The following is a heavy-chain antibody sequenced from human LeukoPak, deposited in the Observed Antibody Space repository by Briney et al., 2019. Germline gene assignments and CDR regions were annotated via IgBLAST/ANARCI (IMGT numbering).Heavy chain of an antibody. V-gene: IGHV3-23*01. CDR1: GFTFSSYA. Sequence: GGSLRLSCAASGFTFSSYAMSWVRQAPGKGLEWVSAISGSGGSTYYADSVKGRFTISRDNSKITLYLQMNSLRAEDTAVYYCAKPSGYSSSWYLVDYFDYWGQGTLVTVSS. J-gene: IGHJ4*02. CDR2: ISGSGGST. CDR3: AKPSGYSSSWYLVDYFDY. D-gene: IGHD6-13*01.